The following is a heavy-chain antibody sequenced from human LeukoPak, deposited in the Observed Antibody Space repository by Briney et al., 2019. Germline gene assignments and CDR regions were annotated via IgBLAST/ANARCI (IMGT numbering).Heavy chain of an antibody. Sequence: SETLSLTCTVSGGSISSYYWSWIRQPAGKGLEWIGRIYTSGSTNYNPSLKSRVTMSVDTSKIQFSLKLSSVTAADTAVYYCARDPPPNCSGGSCHNWFDPWGQGTLVTVSS. D-gene: IGHD2-15*01. CDR3: ARDPPPNCSGGSCHNWFDP. V-gene: IGHV4-4*07. CDR2: IYTSGST. J-gene: IGHJ5*02. CDR1: GGSISSYY.